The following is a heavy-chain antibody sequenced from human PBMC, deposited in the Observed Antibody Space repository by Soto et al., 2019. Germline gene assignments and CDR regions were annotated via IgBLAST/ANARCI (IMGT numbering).Heavy chain of an antibody. J-gene: IGHJ4*02. D-gene: IGHD6-13*01. CDR2: ISYDGTNE. Sequence: QVQLVESGGGVVQPGRSLRLSCAASGFTISSYAMHWVRQAPGKGLEWVAVISYDGTNEFYADSVNGRFTISRDNSKNTLYLQMNSLRAEDTAVYYCARGYTAAPRTSHFDYWGQGTLVTVSS. CDR3: ARGYTAAPRTSHFDY. V-gene: IGHV3-30*14. CDR1: GFTISSYA.